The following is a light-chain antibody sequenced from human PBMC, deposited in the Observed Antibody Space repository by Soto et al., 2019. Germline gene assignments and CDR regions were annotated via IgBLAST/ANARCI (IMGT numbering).Light chain of an antibody. CDR3: QQRSNWPYT. CDR1: QSVSSY. J-gene: IGKJ2*01. V-gene: IGKV3-11*01. Sequence: EIVLTQSPATLSLSPGERATLSCRASQSVSSYVAWYQQKPGQAPRLLIYDASNRATGIPARFSGSGSGTDFTLTISCLEPQDFAVYYYQQRSNWPYTFGQGTKLEIK. CDR2: DAS.